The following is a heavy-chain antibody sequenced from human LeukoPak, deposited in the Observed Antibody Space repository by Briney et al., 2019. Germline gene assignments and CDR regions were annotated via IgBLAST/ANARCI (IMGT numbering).Heavy chain of an antibody. CDR1: GYTFSDYG. D-gene: IGHD6-13*01. Sequence: SLKVSCKVSGYTFSDYGIFWVRQGPGQGFEWMGGAIPILGTPNNAKKFQDRVSITTDQSPQTSYMVLRGLATDDTAVFYCGGGGAQQVAGNFQFWGQGTLVTVSA. V-gene: IGHV1-69*05. CDR2: AIPILGTP. CDR3: GGGGAQQVAGNFQF. J-gene: IGHJ1*01.